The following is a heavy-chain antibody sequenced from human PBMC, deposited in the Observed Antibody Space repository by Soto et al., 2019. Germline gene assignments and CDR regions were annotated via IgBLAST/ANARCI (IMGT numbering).Heavy chain of an antibody. V-gene: IGHV1-69*06. J-gene: IGHJ6*02. CDR3: AREGRGNSYGYYYGMDV. D-gene: IGHD5-18*01. Sequence: VASVKVSFKASGGTFSSYAISWVRQAPGQGLEWMGGTIPIFGTANYAQKFQGRVTITADKSTSTAYMELSSLRSEDTAVYYCAREGRGNSYGYYYGMDVWGQGTTVTVSS. CDR1: GGTFSSYA. CDR2: TIPIFGTA.